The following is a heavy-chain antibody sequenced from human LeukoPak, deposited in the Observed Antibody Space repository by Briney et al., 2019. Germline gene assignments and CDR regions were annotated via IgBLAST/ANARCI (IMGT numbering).Heavy chain of an antibody. Sequence: ASVKVSCKASGGTFSSCAISWVRQAPGQGLEWMGGIIPIFGTANYAQKFQGRVTITADESTSTAYMELSSLRSEDTAVYYCARVRDYYDILTGYHNHYGMDVWGKGTTVTVSS. CDR2: IIPIFGTA. D-gene: IGHD3-9*01. V-gene: IGHV1-69*13. CDR3: ARVRDYYDILTGYHNHYGMDV. CDR1: GGTFSSCA. J-gene: IGHJ6*04.